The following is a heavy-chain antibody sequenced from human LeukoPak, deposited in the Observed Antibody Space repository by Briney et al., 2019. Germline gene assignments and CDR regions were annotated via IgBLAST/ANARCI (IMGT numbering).Heavy chain of an antibody. CDR3: ARRYCTNGVCAGNFDY. Sequence: ASVKVSCKASGYTFTGYYMHWVRQAPGQGLEWMGWINPNSGGTNYAQKFQGRVTMTRDTSISTAYMELSRLRSDDTAVYYCARRYCTNGVCAGNFDYWGRGTLVTVSS. J-gene: IGHJ4*02. CDR1: GYTFTGYY. CDR2: INPNSGGT. V-gene: IGHV1-2*02. D-gene: IGHD2-8*01.